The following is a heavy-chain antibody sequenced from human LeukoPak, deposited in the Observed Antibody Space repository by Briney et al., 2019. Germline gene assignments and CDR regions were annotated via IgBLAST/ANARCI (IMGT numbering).Heavy chain of an antibody. CDR1: GFTVSSNY. CDR3: SRSAYYDGSGNYYDY. V-gene: IGHV3-53*01. Sequence: GGSLRLSCAASGFTVSSNYMSWVRQAPGKGLEWVSVIYSGGSTYYADSVKGRFTISRDNSKNTLYLQMNSLRAEDTAVYYCSRSAYYDGSGNYYDYWGQGTLVTVSS. J-gene: IGHJ4*02. CDR2: IYSGGST. D-gene: IGHD3-22*01.